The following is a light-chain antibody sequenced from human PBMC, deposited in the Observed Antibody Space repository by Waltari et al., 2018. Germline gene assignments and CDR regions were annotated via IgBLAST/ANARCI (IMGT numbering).Light chain of an antibody. CDR3: YSSDSTGLRV. V-gene: IGLV3-10*01. Sequence: SYELTQPPSVSVSPGQTARITCSGHELPRKYAYWFQQKSGQAPRLVIYEDTKRPSGIPEGFSGSSSGTVSTWTITGAQVDDEADCYCYSSDSTGLRVFGGGTTVVVL. CDR1: ELPRKY. CDR2: EDT. J-gene: IGLJ1*01.